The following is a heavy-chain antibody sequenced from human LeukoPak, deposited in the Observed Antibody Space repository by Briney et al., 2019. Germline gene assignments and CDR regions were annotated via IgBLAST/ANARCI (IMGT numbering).Heavy chain of an antibody. V-gene: IGHV4-30-2*01. CDR3: ARDQGAASGFDY. D-gene: IGHD6-13*01. CDR1: GGSISSGGYY. Sequence: PSQTLPLTCTVSGGSISSGGYYWSWVRQPPGKGLEWIGYIYHSGSTYYNPSLKSRVTISIDTSKNQFSLKLSSVTAADTAVYYCARDQGAASGFDYWGQGTLVTVSS. CDR2: IYHSGST. J-gene: IGHJ4*02.